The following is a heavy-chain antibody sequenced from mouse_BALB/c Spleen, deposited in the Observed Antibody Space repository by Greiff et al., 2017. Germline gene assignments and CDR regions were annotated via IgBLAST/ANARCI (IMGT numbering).Heavy chain of an antibody. CDR1: GFNIKDYY. V-gene: IGHV14-1*02. J-gene: IGHJ2*01. Sequence: EVQLQESWAELVRPGALVKLSCKASGFNIKDYYMHWVKQRPEQGLEWIGWIDPENGNTIYDPKFQGKASITADTSSNTAYLQLSSLTSEDTAVYYCALYYYGSSYYFDYWGQGTTLTVSS. CDR2: IDPENGNT. CDR3: ALYYYGSSYYFDY. D-gene: IGHD1-1*01.